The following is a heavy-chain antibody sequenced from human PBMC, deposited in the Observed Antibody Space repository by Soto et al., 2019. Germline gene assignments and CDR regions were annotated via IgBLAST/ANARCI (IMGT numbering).Heavy chain of an antibody. V-gene: IGHV3-7*03. Sequence: PGGSLRLSCAASGFTFSSWWMSWVSQAPGKGLEWVADIKQDGSEKYYVDSVKGRFTISRDNSKNTLYLQMNSLRAEDTAVYYCAKRPQLLYKGLWFDPWGQGTLVTVSS. CDR3: AKRPQLLYKGLWFDP. CDR2: IKQDGSEK. D-gene: IGHD2-2*02. J-gene: IGHJ5*02. CDR1: GFTFSSWW.